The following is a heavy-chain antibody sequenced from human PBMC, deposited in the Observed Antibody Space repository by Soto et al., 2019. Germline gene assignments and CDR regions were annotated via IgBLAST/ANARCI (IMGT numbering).Heavy chain of an antibody. J-gene: IGHJ3*02. Sequence: ASVKVSCKASGGTFSSYTISWVRQAPGQGLEWMGRIIPILGIANYAQKFQGRVTITADKSTSTAYMELSSLRSEDTAVYYFARAEYYYDSSGYAFDILGQGTMVT. D-gene: IGHD3-22*01. CDR3: ARAEYYYDSSGYAFDI. CDR2: IIPILGIA. V-gene: IGHV1-69*02. CDR1: GGTFSSYT.